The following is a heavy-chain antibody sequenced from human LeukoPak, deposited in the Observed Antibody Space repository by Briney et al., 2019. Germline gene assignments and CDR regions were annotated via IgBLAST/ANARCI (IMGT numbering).Heavy chain of an antibody. V-gene: IGHV5-51*01. Sequence: GESLKISCKGSAYNFANYWIGWVRQRPGKGLEWMGIIYPGDSDTRYSPSFQGQVTISADKSITTAYLQWSSLKASDTAMYFCAIQYPQGSYFDYWGQGTLVTVSS. CDR1: AYNFANYW. J-gene: IGHJ4*02. CDR2: IYPGDSDT. CDR3: AIQYPQGSYFDY.